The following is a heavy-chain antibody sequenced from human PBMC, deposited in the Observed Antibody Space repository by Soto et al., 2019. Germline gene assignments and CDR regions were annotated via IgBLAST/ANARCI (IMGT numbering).Heavy chain of an antibody. J-gene: IGHJ4*02. CDR1: GFTFSSYG. CDR2: ISYDGSNK. D-gene: IGHD4-17*01. Sequence: GGSLRLSCAASGFTFSSYGMHWVRQAPGKGLEWVAVISYDGSNKYYADSVKGRFTISRDNSKNTLYLQMNSLRAEDTAVYYCAGYGGNSVFDYWGQGTLVTVSS. V-gene: IGHV3-30*03. CDR3: AGYGGNSVFDY.